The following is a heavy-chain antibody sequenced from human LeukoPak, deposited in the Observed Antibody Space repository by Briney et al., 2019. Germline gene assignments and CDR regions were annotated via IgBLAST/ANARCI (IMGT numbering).Heavy chain of an antibody. CDR1: GGSISSYY. D-gene: IGHD3-22*01. CDR2: IYYSGST. V-gene: IGHV4-59*12. Sequence: ETLSLTCTVSGGSISSYYWSWIRQPPGKGLEWIGYIYYSGSTNYNPSLKSRVTISVDTSKNHFSLKLSSVTAADTAVYYCARRRSGYYYYYYYYYMDVWGKGTTVTISS. J-gene: IGHJ6*03. CDR3: ARRRSGYYYYYYYYYMDV.